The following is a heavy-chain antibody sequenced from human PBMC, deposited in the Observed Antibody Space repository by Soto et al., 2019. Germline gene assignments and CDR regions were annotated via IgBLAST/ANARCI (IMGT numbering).Heavy chain of an antibody. CDR1: GYTFTSYG. V-gene: IGHV1-18*01. CDR2: ISAYNGKT. CDR3: ARGGDVNYYHGMDV. J-gene: IGHJ6*02. D-gene: IGHD5-12*01. Sequence: QVQLVQSGGEVKKPGASVKLSCTASGYTFTSYGISWVRQAPGRGLEWMGWISAYNGKTNYAQEAQGRVTMTTDTPTRAAKMVRRSPRSDDTAVYCCARGGDVNYYHGMDVWGQGTTVTVSS.